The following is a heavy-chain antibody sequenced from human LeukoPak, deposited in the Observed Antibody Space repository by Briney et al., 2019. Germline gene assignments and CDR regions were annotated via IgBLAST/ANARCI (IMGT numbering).Heavy chain of an antibody. Sequence: SETLSLTCTVSDGSISNYYWSWIRQPAGKGLEWIGRISSSGSANYNPSLKSRVTISVDTSKNQFSLKLSSVTAADTAVYFCAGGPYSYDSSGAFDIWGQGTMVTVSS. J-gene: IGHJ3*02. V-gene: IGHV4-4*07. CDR3: AGGPYSYDSSGAFDI. CDR2: ISSSGSA. D-gene: IGHD3-22*01. CDR1: DGSISNYY.